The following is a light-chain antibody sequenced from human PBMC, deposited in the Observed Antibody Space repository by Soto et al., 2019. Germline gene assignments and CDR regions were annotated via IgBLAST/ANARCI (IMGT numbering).Light chain of an antibody. CDR1: SSDVGGHDS. CDR3: PSYTGASTYV. J-gene: IGLJ1*01. V-gene: IGLV2-14*01. Sequence: QSVLTQPASVSGSPGQSIAISCTGTSSDVGGHDSVSWYQQHPGKAPKLMIYNVSNRPSGVSNRFSGSKSGNTASLTISGPLAEDGAVFFCPSYTGASTYVFGAGTKVTVL. CDR2: NVS.